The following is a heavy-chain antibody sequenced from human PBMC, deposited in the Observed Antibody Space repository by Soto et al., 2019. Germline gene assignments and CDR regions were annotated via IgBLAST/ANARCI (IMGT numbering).Heavy chain of an antibody. J-gene: IGHJ3*02. CDR1: GYTFTSYG. Sequence: ASVKVSCKASGYTFTSYGISWVRQAPGQGLEWMGWINANSGNTGYAQKFQGRVTMTRNTSISTAYMELSSLRSEDTAVYYCAGRYWYSSSGDAFDIWGQGTMVTVSS. V-gene: IGHV1-8*02. D-gene: IGHD6-13*01. CDR3: AGRYWYSSSGDAFDI. CDR2: INANSGNT.